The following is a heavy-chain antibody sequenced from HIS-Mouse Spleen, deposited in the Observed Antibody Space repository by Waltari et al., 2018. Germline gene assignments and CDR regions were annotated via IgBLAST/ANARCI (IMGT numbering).Heavy chain of an antibody. CDR3: ARVPPDPSLELGYFDL. Sequence: QVQLVQSGAEVKKPGASVKVSCKASGYTFTSYGISWVRQAPGQGLEGMGWVSAYKGNTNYAQKVQGRVTMATDTSTSTAYMELRSLRSDDTAVYYCARVPPDPSLELGYFDLWGRGTLVTVSS. J-gene: IGHJ2*01. V-gene: IGHV1-18*01. D-gene: IGHD3-3*01. CDR2: VSAYKGNT. CDR1: GYTFTSYG.